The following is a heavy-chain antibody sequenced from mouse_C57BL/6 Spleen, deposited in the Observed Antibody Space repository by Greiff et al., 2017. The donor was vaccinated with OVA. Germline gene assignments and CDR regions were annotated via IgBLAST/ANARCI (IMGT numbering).Heavy chain of an antibody. CDR2: IDPSDSYT. CDR3: ARRGYYGSSNWYFDV. J-gene: IGHJ1*03. D-gene: IGHD1-1*01. CDR1: GYTFTSYW. Sequence: QVQLKQPGAELVMPGASVKLSCKASGYTFTSYWMHWVKQRPGQGLEWIGEIDPSDSYTNYNQKFKGKSTLTVDKSSSTAYMQLSSLTSEDSAVYYCARRGYYGSSNWYFDVWGTGTTVTVSS. V-gene: IGHV1-69*01.